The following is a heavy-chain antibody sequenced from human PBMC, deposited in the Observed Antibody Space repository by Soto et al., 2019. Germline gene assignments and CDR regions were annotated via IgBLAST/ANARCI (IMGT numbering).Heavy chain of an antibody. CDR2: IYYSGST. CDR3: ARVLEGGSGSYPFDP. V-gene: IGHV4-59*01. J-gene: IGHJ5*02. CDR1: GGSISSYY. D-gene: IGHD3-10*01. Sequence: QSQTLSLTCTVSGGSISSYYWSWIRQPPGKGLEWIGYIYYSGSTNYNPSLKSRVTISVDTSKNQFSLKLSSVTAADTAVYYCARVLEGGSGSYPFDPWGQGTLVTVSS.